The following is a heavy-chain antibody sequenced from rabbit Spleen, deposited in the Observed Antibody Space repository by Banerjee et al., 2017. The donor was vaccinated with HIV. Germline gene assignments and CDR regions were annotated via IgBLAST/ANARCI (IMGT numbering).Heavy chain of an antibody. Sequence: QEQLVESGGGLVQPEGSLKLSCTASGFPFSNKAVMCWVRQAPGKGLEWISCIAGSSSGFTYSATWAKGRFTCSKASSTTVTLQMTSLTVADTATYFCARGSAAMTMVITGYYLSLWGPGTLVTVS. CDR3: ARGSAAMTMVITGYYLSL. V-gene: IGHV1S45*01. D-gene: IGHD2-1*01. J-gene: IGHJ4*01. CDR2: IAGSSSGFT. CDR1: GFPFSNKAV.